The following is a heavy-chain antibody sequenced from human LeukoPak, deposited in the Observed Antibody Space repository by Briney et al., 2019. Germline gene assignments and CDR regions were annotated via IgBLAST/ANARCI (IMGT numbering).Heavy chain of an antibody. J-gene: IGHJ4*02. CDR3: AKDRASGWSTNFFDY. CDR1: GFTFSSYA. Sequence: PGGSLRLSCAASGFTFSSYAMSWVCQAPGKGLEWVSASSAGGGSTYYADSVKGRFTISRDNSKNTLYLQMNSLRAEDTAVYYCAKDRASGWSTNFFDYWGQGTLVTVSS. D-gene: IGHD6-19*01. V-gene: IGHV3-23*01. CDR2: SSAGGGST.